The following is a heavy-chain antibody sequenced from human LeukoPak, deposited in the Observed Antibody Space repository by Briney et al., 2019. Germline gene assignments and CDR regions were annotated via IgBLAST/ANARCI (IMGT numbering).Heavy chain of an antibody. CDR3: AKVQSLMVRGVPLNYYCYYGMDV. V-gene: IGHV3-23*01. D-gene: IGHD3-10*01. Sequence: GGSLRLSCAASGFTFSSYAMSWVRQAPGKGLEWVSAISGSGGSTYYADSVKGRFTISRDNSKNTLYLQMNNLRAEDTAVYYCAKVQSLMVRGVPLNYYCYYGMDVWGQGTTVTVSS. CDR2: ISGSGGST. J-gene: IGHJ6*02. CDR1: GFTFSSYA.